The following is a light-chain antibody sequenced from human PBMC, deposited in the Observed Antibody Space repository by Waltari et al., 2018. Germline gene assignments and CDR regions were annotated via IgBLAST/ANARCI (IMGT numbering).Light chain of an antibody. CDR2: AVS. Sequence: DIQMTQSPSSLFAFVGDRVTINCRASQMINTFLNWYQQKPGNAPKLLIYAVSNSQTGVPSRFSGSGSETDFTLTIHNLQPEDFATYYCQQTSSIPVTFGGGTTVEMK. CDR1: QMINTF. V-gene: IGKV1-39*01. J-gene: IGKJ4*01. CDR3: QQTSSIPVT.